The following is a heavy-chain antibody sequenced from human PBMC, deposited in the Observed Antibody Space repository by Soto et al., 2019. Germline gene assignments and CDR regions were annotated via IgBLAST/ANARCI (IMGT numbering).Heavy chain of an antibody. CDR3: ARDSSTIFGVGGDHNWFDP. J-gene: IGHJ5*02. D-gene: IGHD3-3*01. CDR1: GGTFSSYA. Sequence: QVQLVQSGAEVKKPGSSVKVSCKASGGTFSSYAISWVRQAPGQGLEWMGGIIPIFGTANYAQKFQGRVTITAYKSTSTAYMELSSLRSEDTAVYYCARDSSTIFGVGGDHNWFDPWGQGTLVTVSS. V-gene: IGHV1-69*06. CDR2: IIPIFGTA.